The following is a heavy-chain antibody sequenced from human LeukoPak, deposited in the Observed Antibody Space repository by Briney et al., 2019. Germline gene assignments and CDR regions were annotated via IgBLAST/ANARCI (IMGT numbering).Heavy chain of an antibody. Sequence: HPGRSLRLSCTASGFTFGDYAMSWVRQAPGKGLEWILAIGANGISTYYADSVRGRFTISRDNSKNTLFLQMNSLRTDDTAVYYCAKGSASARPYYFDYWSQGALVTVSS. D-gene: IGHD6-25*01. CDR3: AKGSASARPYYFDY. CDR1: GFTFGDYA. V-gene: IGHV3-23*01. J-gene: IGHJ4*02. CDR2: IGANGIST.